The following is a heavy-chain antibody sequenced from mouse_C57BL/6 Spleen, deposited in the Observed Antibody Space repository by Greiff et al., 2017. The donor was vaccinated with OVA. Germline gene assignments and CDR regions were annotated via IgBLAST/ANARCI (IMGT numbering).Heavy chain of an antibody. D-gene: IGHD4-1*01. J-gene: IGHJ2*01. CDR1: GYTFTSYG. Sequence: QVHVKQSGAELARPGASVKLSCKASGYTFTSYGISWVKQRTGQGLEWIGEIYPRSGNTYYNEKFKGKATLTADKSSSTAYMELRSLTSEDSAVYFCARGANWDYFDYWGQGTTLTVSS. V-gene: IGHV1-81*01. CDR2: IYPRSGNT. CDR3: ARGANWDYFDY.